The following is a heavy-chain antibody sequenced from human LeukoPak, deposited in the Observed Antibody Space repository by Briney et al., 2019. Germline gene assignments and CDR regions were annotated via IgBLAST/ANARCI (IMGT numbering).Heavy chain of an antibody. D-gene: IGHD5-18*01. CDR2: ISSSSSYT. J-gene: IGHJ4*02. Sequence: PGGSLRLSGAASGFTLSDYYMSWVRPAQGKGLEWVSYISSSSSYTNYADSVKGRFTISRDNAKNSLYLQMNSLRAEDTAVYYCARVYSYGYFDYWGQGTLVTVSS. V-gene: IGHV3-11*06. CDR3: ARVYSYGYFDY. CDR1: GFTLSDYY.